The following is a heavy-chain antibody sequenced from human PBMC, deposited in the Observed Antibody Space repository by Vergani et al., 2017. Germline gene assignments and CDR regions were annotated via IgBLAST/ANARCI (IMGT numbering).Heavy chain of an antibody. V-gene: IGHV3-30*02. Sequence: VQLVESGGGLVQPGGSLRLSCTASGFTFSNYWMQWVRQAPGKGLEWVAFIRYDGSYKYYADSVKGRFTISRDNPKSTLYLQMNSLRAEDTAVYYCTTDNQQSSLGHCSVTNCYGGVFDIWGQGTVVTVSS. D-gene: IGHD2-15*01. CDR1: GFTFSNYW. J-gene: IGHJ3*02. CDR3: TTDNQQSSLGHCSVTNCYGGVFDI. CDR2: IRYDGSYK.